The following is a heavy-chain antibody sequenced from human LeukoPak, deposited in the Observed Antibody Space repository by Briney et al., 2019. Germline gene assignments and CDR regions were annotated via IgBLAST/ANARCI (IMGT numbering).Heavy chain of an antibody. D-gene: IGHD6-6*01. CDR2: VRDDGSTK. V-gene: IGHV3-30*02. CDR3: AKTVSSSWGFFDS. Sequence: GGSLRLSCAASGFTFSSYGMHWVRQAPGKGLEWMAFVRDDGSTKYYADSVKGRFTISRDNSKSTLFLQMNSLRAEDTAVYFCAKTVSSSWGFFDSWGQGTLVTVSS. J-gene: IGHJ4*02. CDR1: GFTFSSYG.